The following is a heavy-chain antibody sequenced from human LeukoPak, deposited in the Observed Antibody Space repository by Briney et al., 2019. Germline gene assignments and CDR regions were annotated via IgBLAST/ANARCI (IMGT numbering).Heavy chain of an antibody. CDR1: GGSISSGGYY. CDR2: IYYSGST. V-gene: IGHV4-31*03. J-gene: IGHJ6*02. Sequence: SETLSLTCTVSGGSISSGGYYWSWIRQHPGKGLEWIGYIYYSGSTYYNPSLKSRVTISVDTSKNQFSLSLSSLTAADTAVHYCARVASKGGMDVWGQGTTVIVSS. CDR3: ARVASKGGMDV.